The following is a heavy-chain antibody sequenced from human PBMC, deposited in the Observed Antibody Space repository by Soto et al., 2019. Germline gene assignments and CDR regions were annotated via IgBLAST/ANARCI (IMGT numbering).Heavy chain of an antibody. J-gene: IGHJ6*02. CDR2: ISYEGSKK. CDR1: GFSFSSYG. CDR3: AKINGGSSPVDLYYYYGMDV. D-gene: IGHD1-26*01. Sequence: GGSLRRSCAASGFSFSSYGMRWVRQAPGKGLEWVAVISYEGSKKYYADSVKGRFTTSRDNSKNTLYLQMNSLRAEDTAVYYCAKINGGSSPVDLYYYYGMDVWGQGTTVTSP. V-gene: IGHV3-30*18.